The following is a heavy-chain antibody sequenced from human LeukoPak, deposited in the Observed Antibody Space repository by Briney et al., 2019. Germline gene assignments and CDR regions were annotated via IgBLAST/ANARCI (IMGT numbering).Heavy chain of an antibody. CDR2: IYYSGST. Sequence: PSETLSLTCTVSGGSISSHYWSWIRQPPGKGLEWIGYIYYSGSTNYNPSLQSRVNISVDTSKNQFSLKLSSVTAADTAVYYCARVEGVGSSVWFDPWGQGTLVTVSS. CDR3: ARVEGVGSSVWFDP. V-gene: IGHV4-59*11. CDR1: GGSISSHY. J-gene: IGHJ5*02. D-gene: IGHD6-6*01.